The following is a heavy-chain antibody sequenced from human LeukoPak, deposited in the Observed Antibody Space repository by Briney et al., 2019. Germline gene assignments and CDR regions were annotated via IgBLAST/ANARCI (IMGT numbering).Heavy chain of an antibody. D-gene: IGHD3-22*01. CDR2: INPSGGST. CDR1: GYTFTSYY. Sequence: GASVKVSCKASGYTFTSYYMHWVRQAPGQGLEWMGIINPSGGSTSYAQKFQGRVTMTRDMSTSTVYMELSSLRSEGTAVYYCARGGDAVVVIRPSANWFDPWGQGTLVTVSS. J-gene: IGHJ5*02. CDR3: ARGGDAVVVIRPSANWFDP. V-gene: IGHV1-46*01.